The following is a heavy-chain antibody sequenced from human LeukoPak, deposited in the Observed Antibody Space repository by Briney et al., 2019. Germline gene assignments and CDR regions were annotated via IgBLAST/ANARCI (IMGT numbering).Heavy chain of an antibody. V-gene: IGHV3-7*04. D-gene: IGHD3-16*01. CDR3: ARDWGDESRGQFDAFDI. CDR1: GFTFSTYW. J-gene: IGHJ3*02. Sequence: GGSLRLSCAASGFTFSTYWMDWVRQAPGKGLEWVANVKQDGSRKYYVDSVKGRFTISRDNARNSLYLEMNSLRVEDTAVYYCARDWGDESRGQFDAFDIWGQGTRVTVSS. CDR2: VKQDGSRK.